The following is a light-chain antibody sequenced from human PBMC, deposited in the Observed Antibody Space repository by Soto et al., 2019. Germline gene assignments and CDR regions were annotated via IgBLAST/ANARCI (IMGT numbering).Light chain of an antibody. Sequence: SYELTQPPSVSVAPGQTARISCGGNNIVSQSVHWYRQKPGQAPVLVVHDSDRPSGIPERFSGSNSGNTATLTISRVEAGDEADYYCQLWDGTSDHPWVFGGGTKLTVL. V-gene: IGLV3-21*02. CDR1: NIVSQS. CDR2: DS. J-gene: IGLJ3*02. CDR3: QLWDGTSDHPWV.